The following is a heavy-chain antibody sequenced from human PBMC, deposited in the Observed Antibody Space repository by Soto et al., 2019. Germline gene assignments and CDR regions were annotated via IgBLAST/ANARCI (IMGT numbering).Heavy chain of an antibody. CDR2: INHSGST. D-gene: IGHD3-10*01. CDR3: ARGRGRITMVRGVTRFDY. V-gene: IGHV4-34*01. Sequence: PSETLSLTCAVYGGSFSGYYWSWIRQPPGKGLEWIGEINHSGSTNYNPSLKSRVTISVDTSKNQFSLKLSSVTAADTAVYYCARGRGRITMVRGVTRFDYWGQGTLVTVSS. CDR1: GGSFSGYY. J-gene: IGHJ4*02.